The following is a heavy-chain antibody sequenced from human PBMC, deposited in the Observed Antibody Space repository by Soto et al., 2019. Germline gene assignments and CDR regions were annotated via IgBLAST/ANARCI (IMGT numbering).Heavy chain of an antibody. Sequence: PGESLKISCNGSGYIFTSYWISWGRQMPGKGLEWMGRIDPIDSYTTYSPSFQGHVTISTDKSINTAYLQWSSLKASDTAMYYCARRYCSSATCPRNYYGMDVWGQGTTVTVSS. CDR3: ARRYCSSATCPRNYYGMDV. V-gene: IGHV5-10-1*01. J-gene: IGHJ6*02. D-gene: IGHD2-2*01. CDR1: GYIFTSYW. CDR2: IDPIDSYT.